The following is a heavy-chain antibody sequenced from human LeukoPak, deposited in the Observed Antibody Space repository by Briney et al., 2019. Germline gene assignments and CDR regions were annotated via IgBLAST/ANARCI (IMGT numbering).Heavy chain of an antibody. CDR3: SRIFYHGSTGYYPDH. J-gene: IGHJ4*02. D-gene: IGHD3-9*01. Sequence: GGSLRLSCAASGFTFSSYGMHWVRQAPGKGLEWIGRSKNKANAYSTVYAASVKGRFTFSRDDPKNSLYLQMDSLKDEDTAVYYCSRIFYHGSTGYYPDHWGQGTLVTVSS. CDR2: SKNKANAYST. V-gene: IGHV3-72*01. CDR1: GFTFSSYG.